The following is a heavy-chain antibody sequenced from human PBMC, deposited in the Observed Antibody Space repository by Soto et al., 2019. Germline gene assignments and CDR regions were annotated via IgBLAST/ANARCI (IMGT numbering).Heavy chain of an antibody. CDR1: GYTFTSYD. D-gene: IGHD3-10*01. CDR2: FDPEDGET. CDR3: ATPLYGSGSYKFDY. J-gene: IGHJ4*02. Sequence: GASVKVSCKASGYTFTSYDINWVRQAPGKGLEWMGGFDPEDGETIYAQKFQGRVTMTEDTSTDTAYMELSSLRSEDTAVYYCATPLYGSGSYKFDYWGQGTLVTVSS. V-gene: IGHV1-24*01.